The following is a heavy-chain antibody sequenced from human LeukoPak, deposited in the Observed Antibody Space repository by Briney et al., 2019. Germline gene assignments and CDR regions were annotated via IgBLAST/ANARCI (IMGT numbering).Heavy chain of an antibody. D-gene: IGHD3-10*01. CDR1: GFTFSSYG. Sequence: GGSLRLSCAASGFTFSSYGMHWVRQAPGKGLEWVAIIWYDGSNKYYADSVKGRFTISRDNSKNTLYLQMNNLRAEDTAVYYCANDYRSGSFHDFWGQGTLVTVSS. J-gene: IGHJ4*02. CDR3: ANDYRSGSFHDF. V-gene: IGHV3-33*06. CDR2: IWYDGSNK.